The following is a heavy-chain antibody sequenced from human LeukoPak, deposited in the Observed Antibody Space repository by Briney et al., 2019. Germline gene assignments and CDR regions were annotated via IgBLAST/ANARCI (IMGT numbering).Heavy chain of an antibody. CDR3: ARGRGIRGSAFDI. J-gene: IGHJ3*02. Sequence: SETLSLTCAVYGGSFSGYYWSWIRQPPGKGLEWIGEIYHSGSTNYNPSLKSRVTISVDTSKNQFSLKLSSVTAADTAVYYCARGRGIRGSAFDIWGQGTMVTVSS. D-gene: IGHD3-10*01. V-gene: IGHV4-34*01. CDR1: GGSFSGYY. CDR2: IYHSGST.